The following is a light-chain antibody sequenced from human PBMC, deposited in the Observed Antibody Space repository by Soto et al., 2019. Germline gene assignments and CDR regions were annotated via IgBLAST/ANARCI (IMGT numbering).Light chain of an antibody. CDR1: QSVSSSY. CDR2: GAS. V-gene: IGKV3-20*01. CDR3: QQYVTSPPGT. J-gene: IGKJ1*01. Sequence: IVLTQSPGTLSLSPGERATLSCRASQSVSSSYLAWYQQKPGQAPRLLIYGASSRATAIPDRFSGSGSGTDFTLTISRLEPGDFAVYYCQQYVTSPPGTFGQGTKVEIK.